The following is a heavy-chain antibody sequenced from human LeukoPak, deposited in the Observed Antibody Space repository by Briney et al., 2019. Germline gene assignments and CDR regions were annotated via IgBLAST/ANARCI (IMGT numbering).Heavy chain of an antibody. CDR3: ASDCTRTTCPADY. D-gene: IGHD2-2*01. CDR1: GFTVSTNY. CDR2: IYSDGST. V-gene: IGHV3-66*02. J-gene: IGHJ4*02. Sequence: GWSLRLSCAASGFTVSTNYMSWARQAPGKGLKWVSIIYSDGSTYYADSVKGRFTISRDNSKNTLYLQMNSLRAEDTAVYYCASDCTRTTCPADYWGQGTLVTVSS.